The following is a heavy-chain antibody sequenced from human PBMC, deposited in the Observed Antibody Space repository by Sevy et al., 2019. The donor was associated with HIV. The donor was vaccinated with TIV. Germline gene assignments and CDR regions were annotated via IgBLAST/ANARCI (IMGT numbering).Heavy chain of an antibody. J-gene: IGHJ4*02. CDR3: ATGTGYCSSTSCQPDFDY. Sequence: ASVKVSCKVSGYTLTELSMHWVRQAPGKGLEWMGGFDPEDGETIYAQKFQGRVTMTEDTSTDTAYMELSSLRSEDTAVNYCATGTGYCSSTSCQPDFDYWGQGTLVTASS. V-gene: IGHV1-24*01. CDR1: GYTLTELS. CDR2: FDPEDGET. D-gene: IGHD2-2*01.